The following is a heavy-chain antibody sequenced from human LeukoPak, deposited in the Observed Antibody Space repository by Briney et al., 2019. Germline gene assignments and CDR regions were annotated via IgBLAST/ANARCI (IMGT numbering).Heavy chain of an antibody. CDR3: ARGGYSSSWTFDP. CDR2: IIPIFGTP. J-gene: IGHJ5*02. CDR1: GGTFSSYA. V-gene: IGHV1-69*05. D-gene: IGHD6-13*01. Sequence: SVKVSCKASGGTFSSYAISWVRQAPGQGLEWMGGIIPIFGTPNYAQKFQGRLTITTDESTSTAYMELSSLRSEDTAVYYCARGGYSSSWTFDPWGQGTLVTVSS.